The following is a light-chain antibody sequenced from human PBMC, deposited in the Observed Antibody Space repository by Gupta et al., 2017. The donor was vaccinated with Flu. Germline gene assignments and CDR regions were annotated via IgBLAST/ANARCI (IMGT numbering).Light chain of an antibody. Sequence: SYELTQPPSVSVSPGQTASITCSRDKLGDIYVSWYQQKPGQSPVLVIYQDSQRPSGIPERFSGSNSGNTATLTISGTQAMDEADYYCQAWDSGTCGFGGGTKLTVL. CDR3: QAWDSGTCG. CDR2: QDS. V-gene: IGLV3-1*01. J-gene: IGLJ2*01. CDR1: KLGDIY.